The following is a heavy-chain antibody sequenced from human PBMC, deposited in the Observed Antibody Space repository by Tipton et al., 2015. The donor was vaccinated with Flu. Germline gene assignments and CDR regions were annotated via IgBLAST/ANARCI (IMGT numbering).Heavy chain of an antibody. Sequence: TLSLTCTVSGDSISRGSYYYNWIRQPAGEGLEWIGRIYTNGNTNYKASLKSRVTISIDRSRNQFSLEMRSVTAADMAVYYCARRDFSNYVSDPKNWFDPWGQGTLVTVSS. J-gene: IGHJ5*02. CDR3: ARRDFSNYVSDPKNWFDP. V-gene: IGHV4-61*02. D-gene: IGHD4-11*01. CDR2: IYTNGNT. CDR1: GDSISRGSYY.